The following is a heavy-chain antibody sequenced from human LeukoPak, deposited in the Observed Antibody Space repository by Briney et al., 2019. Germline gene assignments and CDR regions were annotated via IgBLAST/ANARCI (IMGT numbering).Heavy chain of an antibody. V-gene: IGHV3-21*04. CDR2: ISSSSSYI. Sequence: GGSLRLSCAASGFTFSSYSMNWVRQAPGKGLEWVSSISSSSSYIYYADSVKGRFTISRDNSKNTLYLQMNSLRAEDTAVYYCAKDHYYDSSGPSRDYWGQGTLVTVSS. CDR3: AKDHYYDSSGPSRDY. CDR1: GFTFSSYS. D-gene: IGHD3-22*01. J-gene: IGHJ4*02.